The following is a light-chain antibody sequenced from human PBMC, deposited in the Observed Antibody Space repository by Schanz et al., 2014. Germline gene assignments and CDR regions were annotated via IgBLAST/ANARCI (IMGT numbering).Light chain of an antibody. V-gene: IGKV3-20*01. Sequence: DIVLTQSPATLSMSPGDRATLSCRASQSVSSQLAWHQQKPGQAPRLLIYAASIRAIGIPDRFSGSGSGTDFTLTISRLEPEDFAVFYCQQFGKLPWTFGQGTKVEIK. J-gene: IGKJ1*01. CDR2: AAS. CDR1: QSVSSQ. CDR3: QQFGKLPWT.